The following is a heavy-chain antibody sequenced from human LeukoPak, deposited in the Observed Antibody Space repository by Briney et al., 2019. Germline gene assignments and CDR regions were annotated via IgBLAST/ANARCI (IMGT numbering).Heavy chain of an antibody. V-gene: IGHV4-38-2*01. CDR2: IYHSGST. D-gene: IGHD3-10*01. CDR1: GYSISSGYY. Sequence: SETLSLTCAVSGYSISSGYYWGWIRQPQGKGLEWIGSIYHSGSTYYNPSLKSRVTISVDTSKNQFSLKLSSVTAADTAVYYCARHDRVRGVIYYYYYMDVWGKGTTVTVSS. J-gene: IGHJ6*03. CDR3: ARHDRVRGVIYYYYYMDV.